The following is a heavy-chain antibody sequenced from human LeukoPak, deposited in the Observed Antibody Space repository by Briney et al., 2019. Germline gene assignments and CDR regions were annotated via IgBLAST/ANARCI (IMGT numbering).Heavy chain of an antibody. CDR1: GGSISSSSYY. Sequence: SETLSLTCTVSGGSISSSSYYWGWIRQPPGKGLEWIGNIYYSGSTYCNPSLKSRVTISIDTSKNQFSLKLSSVTAADTAVYYRVRAGLPSGSYLAYWGQGTLVTVSS. D-gene: IGHD1-26*01. CDR3: VRAGLPSGSYLAY. V-gene: IGHV4-39*07. CDR2: IYYSGST. J-gene: IGHJ4*02.